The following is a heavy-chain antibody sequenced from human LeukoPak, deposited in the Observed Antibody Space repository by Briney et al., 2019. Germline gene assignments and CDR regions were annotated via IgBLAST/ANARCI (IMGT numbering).Heavy chain of an antibody. V-gene: IGHV4-39*07. J-gene: IGHJ3*02. CDR1: GGSISSSSYY. Sequence: SETLSLTCTVSGGSISSSSYYWGWIRQPPGKGLEWIGSIYYSGSTYYNPSLKSRVTISVDTSKNQFSLKLSSVTAADTAVYYCAREGLTTTVTKRGAFDIWGQGTMVTVSS. D-gene: IGHD4-17*01. CDR2: IYYSGST. CDR3: AREGLTTTVTKRGAFDI.